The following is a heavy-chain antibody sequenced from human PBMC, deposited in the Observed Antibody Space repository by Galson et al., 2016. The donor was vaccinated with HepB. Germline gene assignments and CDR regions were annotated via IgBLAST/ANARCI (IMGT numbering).Heavy chain of an antibody. Sequence: SETLSLTCTVSGGSMSYYYWNWIRQPPGKGLEWIGYIYHSGSTDYNPSLKSRVTISIDTSKNQFSLKLSSVTTADTAVYYCARAPHSGWSYFDRWGQGTLVTVSS. V-gene: IGHV4-59*03. J-gene: IGHJ4*02. CDR2: IYHSGST. D-gene: IGHD6-19*01. CDR3: ARAPHSGWSYFDR. CDR1: GGSMSYYY.